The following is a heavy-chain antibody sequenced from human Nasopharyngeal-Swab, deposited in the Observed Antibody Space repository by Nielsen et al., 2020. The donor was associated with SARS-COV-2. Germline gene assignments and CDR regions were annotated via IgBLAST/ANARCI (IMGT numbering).Heavy chain of an antibody. CDR3: VKEGSDFDY. CDR1: GFTFRSYA. V-gene: IGHV3-23*01. Sequence: GGSLRLSCAASGFTFRSYAISWVRQAPGKGLGWVSVISGSDHTTYYADSVKGRFTISRDNSKNTLYLQMNSLRAEDTAVYYCVKEGSDFDYWGQGTLVTVSS. D-gene: IGHD2-15*01. CDR2: ISGSDHTT. J-gene: IGHJ4*02.